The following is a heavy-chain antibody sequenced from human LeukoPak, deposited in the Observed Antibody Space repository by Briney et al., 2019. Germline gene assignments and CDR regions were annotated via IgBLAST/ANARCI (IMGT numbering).Heavy chain of an antibody. Sequence: KPSQTLSLTCTVSGGSISSGSYYWSWIRQPGGKGLEWIGRIYTSGSTNYNPSLKSRVTISVDTSKNQFSLKLSSVTAADTAVYYCARELVYSYGHFDYWGQGTLVTVSS. CDR1: GGSISSGSYY. J-gene: IGHJ4*02. V-gene: IGHV4-61*02. CDR3: ARELVYSYGHFDY. CDR2: IYTSGST. D-gene: IGHD5-18*01.